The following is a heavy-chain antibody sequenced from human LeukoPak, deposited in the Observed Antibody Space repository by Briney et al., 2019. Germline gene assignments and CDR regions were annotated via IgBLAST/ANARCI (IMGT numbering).Heavy chain of an antibody. J-gene: IGHJ4*02. CDR3: ARGEQQLAIDY. D-gene: IGHD6-13*01. CDR2: INHSGST. CDR1: GGSISSYY. Sequence: SETLSLTCTVSGGSISSYYWSWIRQPPGKGLEWIGEINHSGSTNYNPSLKSRVTISVDTSKSQFSLKLSSVTAADTAVYYCARGEQQLAIDYWGQGTLVTVSS. V-gene: IGHV4-34*01.